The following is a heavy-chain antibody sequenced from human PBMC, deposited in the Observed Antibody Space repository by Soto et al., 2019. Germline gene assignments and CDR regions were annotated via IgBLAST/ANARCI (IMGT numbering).Heavy chain of an antibody. V-gene: IGHV6-1*01. D-gene: IGHD1-26*01. J-gene: IGHJ6*02. CDR3: ARVLGRGYYYGMDV. CDR2: TYYRSKWYN. CDR1: GDSVSSNSAA. Sequence: QSQTLSLTCAISGDSVSSNSAAWNWIRQSPSRGLEWLGRTYYRSKWYNDYAVSVKSRITINPDTSKNQFSLQLNSVTPEVTALYYCARVLGRGYYYGMDVWGQGTTVTVSS.